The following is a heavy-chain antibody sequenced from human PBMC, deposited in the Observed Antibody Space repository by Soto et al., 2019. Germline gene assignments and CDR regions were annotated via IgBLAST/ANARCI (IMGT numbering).Heavy chain of an antibody. CDR3: ARDRGLGYCSSTSCFTSYYYYYGMDV. Sequence: SVKVSCKASGGTFSSYAISWVRQAPGQGLEWMGGIIPIFGTANYAQKFQGRVTITADESTSTAYMELSSLRSEDTAVYYCARDRGLGYCSSTSCFTSYYYYYGMDVWGQGTTVTVSS. J-gene: IGHJ6*02. D-gene: IGHD2-2*01. V-gene: IGHV1-69*13. CDR2: IIPIFGTA. CDR1: GGTFSSYA.